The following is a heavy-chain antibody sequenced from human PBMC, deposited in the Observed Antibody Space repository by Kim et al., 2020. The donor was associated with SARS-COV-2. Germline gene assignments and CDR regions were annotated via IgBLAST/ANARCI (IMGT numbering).Heavy chain of an antibody. J-gene: IGHJ4*02. CDR1: GYNFANNW. Sequence: GESLKISCKASGYNFANNWIAWVRQMPGKGLEWMGIIYPADSDRKYSPSFQGQVTISADKSINTAYLQWSSLKASDTAIYYCARRDGGDGYKLRPIPLDYWGQGTLVTVSS. D-gene: IGHD3-16*01. CDR3: ARRDGGDGYKLRPIPLDY. V-gene: IGHV5-51*01. CDR2: IYPADSDR.